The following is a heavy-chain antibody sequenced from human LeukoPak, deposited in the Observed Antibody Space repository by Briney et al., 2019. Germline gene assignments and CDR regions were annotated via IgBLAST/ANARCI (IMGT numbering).Heavy chain of an antibody. V-gene: IGHV4-39*07. CDR3: ARAPPGVWVPRGEYNWFDP. CDR1: GFTFSNYW. Sequence: GSLRLSCAASGFTFSNYWMTWVRQPPGKGLEWIGTVYYSETYYNPSLKSRVTISADTSKNQFSLKLSSVTAADTAVYYCARAPPGVWVPRGEYNWFDPWGQGTLVTVPS. J-gene: IGHJ5*02. CDR2: VYYSET. D-gene: IGHD3-16*01.